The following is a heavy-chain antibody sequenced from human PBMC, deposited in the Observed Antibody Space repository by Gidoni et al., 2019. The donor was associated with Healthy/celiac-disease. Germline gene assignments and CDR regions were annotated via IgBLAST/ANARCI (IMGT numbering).Heavy chain of an antibody. V-gene: IGHV3-23*01. D-gene: IGHD2-15*01. CDR3: AKALSGGVLAFDY. CDR2: ISGSGGST. CDR1: GFTFSSYA. Sequence: EVQLLESGGGLVQPGGSLRLTCAASGFTFSSYAMSWVRQAPGKGLEWVSAISGSGGSTYYADSVKGRFTISRDNSKNTLYLQMNSLRAEDTAVYYCAKALSGGVLAFDYWGQGTLVTVSS. J-gene: IGHJ4*02.